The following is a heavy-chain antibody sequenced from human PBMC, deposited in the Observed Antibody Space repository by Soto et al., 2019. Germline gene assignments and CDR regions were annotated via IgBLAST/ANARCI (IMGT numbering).Heavy chain of an antibody. CDR2: IYPGDSDT. CDR3: ARRVDTAMARGYGMDV. J-gene: IGHJ6*02. V-gene: IGHV5-51*01. CDR1: GYSFTSYW. Sequence: GESLKISCKGSGYSFTSYWIGWVRQMPGKGLEWMGIIYPGDSDTRYSPSFQGQVTISADKSISTAYLQWSSLKASDTAMYYCARRVDTAMARGYGMDVWGQGTTVTVS. D-gene: IGHD5-18*01.